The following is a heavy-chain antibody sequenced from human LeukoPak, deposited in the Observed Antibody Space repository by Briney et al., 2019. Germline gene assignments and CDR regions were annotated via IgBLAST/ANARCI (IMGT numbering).Heavy chain of an antibody. D-gene: IGHD3-9*01. Sequence: GASVKVSCEASGYTFTSYAMHWVRQAPGQRLEWMGWINAGNGSTKYSQKFQGRVTITRDTSASTAYMELSSLRSEDTAVYYCARGLRSGYFDWLLSSSGMDVWGQGTTVTVSS. CDR3: ARGLRSGYFDWLLSSSGMDV. V-gene: IGHV1-3*01. CDR1: GYTFTSYA. CDR2: INAGNGST. J-gene: IGHJ6*02.